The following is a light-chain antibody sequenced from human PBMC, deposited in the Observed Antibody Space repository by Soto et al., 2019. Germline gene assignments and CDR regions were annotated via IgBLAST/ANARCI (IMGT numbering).Light chain of an antibody. Sequence: DIQMTQSPPSVSASGWGRVTITCGGSQDVGKWLAWYQQKPGKAPTLLIHGASSLQSGVPPRYSGSGYGTDFTLTISSLQPEDFATYYCQQANSFPITFGQGTRLEIK. V-gene: IGKV1-12*01. CDR1: QDVGKW. CDR3: QQANSFPIT. J-gene: IGKJ5*01. CDR2: GAS.